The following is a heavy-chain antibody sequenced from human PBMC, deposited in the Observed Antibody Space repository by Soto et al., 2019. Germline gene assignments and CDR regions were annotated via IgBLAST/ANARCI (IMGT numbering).Heavy chain of an antibody. Sequence: QVQLVQSGAEVKKPGASVKVSCKASGYTFTSYDINWVRQATGQGLEWMGWMNPNSGNTGYAQKFQGRVTMTSNISISTAYMELSSLRAEDTAVYYCVRRGFSSSWGYWYFDLWGRGTLVTVSS. D-gene: IGHD6-13*01. CDR1: GYTFTSYD. CDR3: VRRGFSSSWGYWYFDL. J-gene: IGHJ2*01. V-gene: IGHV1-8*01. CDR2: MNPNSGNT.